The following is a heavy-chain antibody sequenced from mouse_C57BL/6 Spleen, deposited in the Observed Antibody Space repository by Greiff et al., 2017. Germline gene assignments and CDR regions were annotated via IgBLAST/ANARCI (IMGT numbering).Heavy chain of an antibody. J-gene: IGHJ2*01. CDR3: ARSYDGYYEDY. Sequence: VQLQQSGPVLVKPGASVKMSCKASGYTFTDYYMNWVKQSHGKSLEWIGVINPYNGGTSYNQKFKGKATLTVDKSSSTAYMELNSLTSEDSAVYYCARSYDGYYEDYWGLGTTLTVSS. CDR2: INPYNGGT. V-gene: IGHV1-19*01. CDR1: GYTFTDYY. D-gene: IGHD2-3*01.